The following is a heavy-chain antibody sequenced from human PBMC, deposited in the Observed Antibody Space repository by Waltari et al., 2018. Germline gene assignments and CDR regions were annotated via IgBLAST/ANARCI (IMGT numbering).Heavy chain of an antibody. D-gene: IGHD2-2*01. CDR3: ARRKGYCTSSTCPPVQGYFGY. Sequence: QVQLVQSGAELKKPGDSVKIGCKVSVYMFTDYHMYWERQGPGQGLEWMGWINPNSGGTNHGQKFQGRVTMTRDTSISTAYMELTRLRSDDTAVYFCARRKGYCTSSTCPPVQGYFGYWGQGTLVTVSS. V-gene: IGHV1-2*02. CDR2: INPNSGGT. CDR1: VYMFTDYH. J-gene: IGHJ4*02.